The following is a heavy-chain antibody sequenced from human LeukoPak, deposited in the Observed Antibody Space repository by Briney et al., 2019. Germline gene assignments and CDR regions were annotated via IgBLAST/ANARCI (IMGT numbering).Heavy chain of an antibody. V-gene: IGHV4-59*08. CDR1: GGSISSYY. J-gene: IGHJ4*02. CDR3: ARFKGGTGFDY. Sequence: SETLSLTCTVSGGSISSYYWSWIRQPPGKGLEWIGYIYYSGSTNYNPSLKSRVTISVDTSKNQFSLKLSSVTAADTGLFYCARFKGGTGFDYWGRGILVIVS. D-gene: IGHD1-26*01. CDR2: IYYSGST.